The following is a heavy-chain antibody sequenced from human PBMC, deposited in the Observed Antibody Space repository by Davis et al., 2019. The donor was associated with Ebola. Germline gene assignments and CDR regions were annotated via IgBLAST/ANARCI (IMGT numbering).Heavy chain of an antibody. D-gene: IGHD3-10*01. CDR1: GYTFTSYG. CDR2: ISAYNGNT. CDR3: SRGITMVRGVTWFDP. Sequence: ASVKVSCKASGYTFTSYGISWVRQAPGQGLEWMGWISAYNGNTNYAQKLQGRVTMTTDTSTSTAYMELRSLRSDDTAVYYCSRGITMVRGVTWFDPWGQGTLVTVSS. V-gene: IGHV1-18*01. J-gene: IGHJ5*02.